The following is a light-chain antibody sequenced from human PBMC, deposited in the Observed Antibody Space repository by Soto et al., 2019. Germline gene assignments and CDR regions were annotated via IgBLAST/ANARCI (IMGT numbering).Light chain of an antibody. Sequence: DIHMTQSPSSLSASLGDTVTITSRASQGVRTSVAWFQQKAGKAPKSLIFAASSLHSGVPRKFGGSGSGTDFTLTITSLQPEDFATYYCQQYDTYPITFGQGTRLEIK. CDR3: QQYDTYPIT. CDR2: AAS. CDR1: QGVRTS. J-gene: IGKJ5*01. V-gene: IGKV1-16*02.